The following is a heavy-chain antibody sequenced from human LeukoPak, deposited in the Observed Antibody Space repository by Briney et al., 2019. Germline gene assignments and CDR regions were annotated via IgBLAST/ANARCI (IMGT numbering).Heavy chain of an antibody. Sequence: PSETLSLTCSVSGGSITNSRWYWRWLRQPPGKGLEWIGSNFYSGATNSNPSLRSRLSISLDTSQNQFSLNLGTGAAPAVAVFSCATRKSVGLFFVKWGQGALVTVSS. CDR3: ATRKSVGLFFVK. CDR2: NFYSGAT. J-gene: IGHJ4*02. D-gene: IGHD1-26*01. V-gene: IGHV4-39*01. CDR1: GGSITNSRWY.